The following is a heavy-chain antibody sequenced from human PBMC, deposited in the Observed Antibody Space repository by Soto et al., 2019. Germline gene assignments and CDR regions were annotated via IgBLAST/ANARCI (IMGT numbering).Heavy chain of an antibody. CDR2: ISGSGGST. J-gene: IGHJ6*03. CDR3: AKQGPAVGPYYYYYYMDV. CDR1: GFTFSSYA. D-gene: IGHD2-2*01. V-gene: IGHV3-23*01. Sequence: GGSLRLSCAASGFTFSSYAMSWVRQAPGKGLEWVSAISGSGGSTYYADSVKGRFTISRDNSKNTLYLQMNSLRAEDTAVYYCAKQGPAVGPYYYYYYMDVWGKGTTVTVSS.